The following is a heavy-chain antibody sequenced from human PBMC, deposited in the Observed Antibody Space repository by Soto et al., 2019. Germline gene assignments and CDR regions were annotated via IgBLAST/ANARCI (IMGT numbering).Heavy chain of an antibody. CDR3: AADYYDSSGYIGY. CDR1: GFTFTSSA. CDR2: IVVGSGNT. D-gene: IGHD3-22*01. J-gene: IGHJ4*02. Sequence: SVKVSCTASGFTFTSSAVQWVRQARGQRLEWIGWIVVGSGNTNYAQKFQERVTITRDMSTSTAYMELSSLRSEDTAVYYCAADYYDSSGYIGYWGQGTLVTVSS. V-gene: IGHV1-58*01.